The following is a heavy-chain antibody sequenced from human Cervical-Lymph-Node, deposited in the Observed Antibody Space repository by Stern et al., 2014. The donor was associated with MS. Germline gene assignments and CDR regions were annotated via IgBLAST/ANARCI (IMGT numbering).Heavy chain of an antibody. Sequence: EVQLEESGGGLVKPGGSLRLSCGASGFTFTNAWLTWVRQAPGKGLEWVGRIKSKTDGETTDYAAPVKGRFTISRDDSKNTLYVQMNSLKTEDTAVYYCTIRDGYNSYWGQGTLVTVSS. D-gene: IGHD5-24*01. J-gene: IGHJ4*02. CDR3: TIRDGYNSY. V-gene: IGHV3-15*01. CDR2: IKSKTDGETT. CDR1: GFTFTNAW.